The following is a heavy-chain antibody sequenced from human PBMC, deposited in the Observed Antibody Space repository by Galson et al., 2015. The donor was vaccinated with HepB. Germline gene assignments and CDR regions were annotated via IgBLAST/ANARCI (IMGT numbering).Heavy chain of an antibody. J-gene: IGHJ4*02. CDR1: GFTFSRYA. CDR2: ISGSGGST. Sequence: SLRLSCAASGFTFSRYAMSWVRQAPGKGLEWVSAISGSGGSTYYADSVKGRFTISRDNSKNTLYLQMNSPRAEDTAVYYCAKEMGYCSSTSCYTHFDYWGQGTLVTVSS. CDR3: AKEMGYCSSTSCYTHFDY. D-gene: IGHD2-2*02. V-gene: IGHV3-23*01.